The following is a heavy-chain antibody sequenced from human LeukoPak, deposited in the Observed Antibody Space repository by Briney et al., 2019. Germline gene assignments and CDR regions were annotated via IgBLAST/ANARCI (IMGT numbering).Heavy chain of an antibody. CDR2: ISGSGGST. CDR3: AKGSFFGYSSGWYGDY. CDR1: GFTFSNYA. V-gene: IGHV3-23*01. J-gene: IGHJ4*02. Sequence: SGGSLRLSCAASGFTFSNYAMSWVRQAPGKGLEWVSAISGSGGSTYYADSVKGRFTISRDNSKNTLYLQMNSLRAEDTAVYYCAKGSFFGYSSGWYGDYWGQGTLVTVSS. D-gene: IGHD6-19*01.